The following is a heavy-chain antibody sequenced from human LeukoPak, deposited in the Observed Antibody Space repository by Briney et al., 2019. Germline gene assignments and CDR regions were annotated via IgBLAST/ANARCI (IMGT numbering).Heavy chain of an antibody. Sequence: SETLSLTCTVSGGSISSSSYYWGWIRQPPGKGLEWIGSIYHSGSTYYNPSLKSRVTISVDTSKNQFSLQLTSVTAADTAVYYCARAYSSSWYFNWFDPWGQGTLVTVSS. CDR1: GGSISSSSYY. J-gene: IGHJ5*02. D-gene: IGHD6-13*01. CDR3: ARAYSSSWYFNWFDP. CDR2: IYHSGST. V-gene: IGHV4-39*07.